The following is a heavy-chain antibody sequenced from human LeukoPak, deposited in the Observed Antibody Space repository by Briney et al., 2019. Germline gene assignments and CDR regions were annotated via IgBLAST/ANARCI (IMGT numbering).Heavy chain of an antibody. D-gene: IGHD3/OR15-3a*01. Sequence: SETLSLTCTVSGGSISSSSYYWGWIRQPPGKGLEWIGSIYYSGSTYYNPSLKSRVTISVDRSKNQFSLKLSSVTAADTAVYYCAREGTLDTYYYMDVWGKGTTVTVSS. CDR2: IYYSGST. J-gene: IGHJ6*03. V-gene: IGHV4-39*07. CDR3: AREGTLDTYYYMDV. CDR1: GGSISSSSYY.